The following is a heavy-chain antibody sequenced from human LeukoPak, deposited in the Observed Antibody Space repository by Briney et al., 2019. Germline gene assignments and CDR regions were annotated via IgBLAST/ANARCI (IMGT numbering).Heavy chain of an antibody. J-gene: IGHJ4*02. CDR3: AKNNYYDSSGYYNLFDY. D-gene: IGHD3-22*01. Sequence: GGSLRLSCAASGFTFSSYSVNWVRQAPGKGLEWVSYISTSSRIVSYTDSVKGRFTISRDNVKNSLYLQMNSLRAEDTAVYYCAKNNYYDSSGYYNLFDYWGQGTLVTVSS. CDR2: ISTSSRIV. V-gene: IGHV3-48*01. CDR1: GFTFSSYS.